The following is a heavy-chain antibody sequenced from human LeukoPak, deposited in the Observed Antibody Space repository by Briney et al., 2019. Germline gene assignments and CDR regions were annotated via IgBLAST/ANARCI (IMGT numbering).Heavy chain of an antibody. CDR3: ARVAFGLYVTGV. Sequence: PGGSLRLSCAASGFTFSPYSMIWVRQAPGKGLGWVSSISGDSWYIFYTDSLEGRFTISRDNAKNSLYLQMISLRVEDTAVYYCARVAFGLYVTGVWGHGTTVAVSS. V-gene: IGHV3-21*06. CDR1: GFTFSPYS. D-gene: IGHD3-16*01. J-gene: IGHJ6*02. CDR2: ISGDSWYI.